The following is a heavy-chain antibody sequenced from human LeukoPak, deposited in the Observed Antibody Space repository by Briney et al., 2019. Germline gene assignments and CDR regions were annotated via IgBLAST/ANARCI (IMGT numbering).Heavy chain of an antibody. D-gene: IGHD6-13*01. J-gene: IGHJ5*02. CDR3: ARDPAPTEAAAGTSGHNWFDP. Sequence: SETLSLTCTVSGGSISSYYWSWIRQPPGKGLEWIGYIYYSGSTNYNPSLKSRVTISVDTSKNQFSLKLSSVTAADTAVYYCARDPAPTEAAAGTSGHNWFDPWGQGTLVTVSS. V-gene: IGHV4-59*01. CDR1: GGSISSYY. CDR2: IYYSGST.